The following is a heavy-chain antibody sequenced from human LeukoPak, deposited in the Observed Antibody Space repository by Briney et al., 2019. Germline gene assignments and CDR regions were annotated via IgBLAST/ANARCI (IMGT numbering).Heavy chain of an antibody. J-gene: IGHJ3*02. CDR2: IYSGGST. D-gene: IGHD2-15*01. CDR1: GLTVSNNY. CDR3: AREDNTDGFDI. V-gene: IGHV3-66*01. Sequence: PGGSLRLSCVASGLTVSNNYMSWVRQAPGKGLEWVSIIYSGGSTYYADSVKGRFTISRDNSKNTLYLQMNSLRAEDTAVYFCAREDNTDGFDIWGQGTMVTVSS.